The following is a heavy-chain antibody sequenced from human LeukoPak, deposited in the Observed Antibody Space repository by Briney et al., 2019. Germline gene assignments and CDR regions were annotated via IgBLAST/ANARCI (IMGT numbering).Heavy chain of an antibody. Sequence: SETLSLTCAVSGYSISSGYSWGWIRQPPGKGLEWIGTVYHSGSTYYNPSLKSRVTISIDTSKNQFSLKLSSVTAADTAVYYCARTVDTVATADAFDIWGQGTMVTVSS. CDR1: GYSISSGYS. D-gene: IGHD5-12*01. V-gene: IGHV4-38-2*01. CDR2: VYHSGST. J-gene: IGHJ3*02. CDR3: ARTVDTVATADAFDI.